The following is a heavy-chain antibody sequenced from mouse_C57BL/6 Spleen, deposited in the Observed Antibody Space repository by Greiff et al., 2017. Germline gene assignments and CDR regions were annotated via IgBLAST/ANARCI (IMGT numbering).Heavy chain of an antibody. D-gene: IGHD2-2*01. Sequence: EVKLVESGGDLVKPGGSLKLSCAASGFTFSSYCMPWVRQTPDKRLEWVATISSGGSYTYYPDSVKGRFTISRDNAKNTLYLQMRSLKSEDTDMCYCARQRVTYSAVDYWGQGTSVTVSS. CDR1: GFTFSSYC. CDR2: ISSGGSYT. J-gene: IGHJ4*01. CDR3: ARQRVTYSAVDY. V-gene: IGHV5-6*01.